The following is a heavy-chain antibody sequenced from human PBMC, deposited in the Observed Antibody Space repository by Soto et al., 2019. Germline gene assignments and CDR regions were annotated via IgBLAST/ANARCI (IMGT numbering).Heavy chain of an antibody. CDR2: ILVGSGHT. V-gene: IGHV1-58*01. CDR1: GFTFTSSA. D-gene: IGHD3-22*01. CDR3: AADQYYDSSAYIPANDAFDI. J-gene: IGHJ3*02. Sequence: GASVKVSCKASGFTFTSSAVQWVRQARGQRLEWIGWILVGSGHTNYAQKFQERVTITRDMSTSSAYMELSSLRSEDTAVYYCAADQYYDSSAYIPANDAFDIWGQGTMATV.